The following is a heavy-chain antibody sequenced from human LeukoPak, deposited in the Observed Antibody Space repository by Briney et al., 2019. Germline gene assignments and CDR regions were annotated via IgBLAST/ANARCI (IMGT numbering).Heavy chain of an antibody. J-gene: IGHJ6*03. V-gene: IGHV4-38-2*02. CDR2: IYHSGST. D-gene: IGHD5/OR15-5a*01. Sequence: SETLSLTCTVSGYSISSGYYWGWIRQPPGKGLEWIGSIYHSGSTYYNPSLKSRVTISVDTSKNQFSLKLSSVTAADTAVYYCARLSTALEYYYMDVWGKGTTVTVSS. CDR3: ARLSTALEYYYMDV. CDR1: GYSISSGYY.